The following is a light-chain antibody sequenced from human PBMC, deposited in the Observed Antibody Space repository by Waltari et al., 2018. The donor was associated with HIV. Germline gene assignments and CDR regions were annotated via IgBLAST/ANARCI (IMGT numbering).Light chain of an antibody. CDR3: QQRDNWPPAPT. J-gene: IGKJ4*01. Sequence: EIVLTQSPATLSLSPGERATLSCRASQSVSTFLAWYQQKPGQAPRLLIYDASIRATGIPARFSGNGSGTDFTLTISSLEPEDFAVYYCQQRDNWPPAPTFGGGTKVEI. CDR2: DAS. CDR1: QSVSTF. V-gene: IGKV3-11*01.